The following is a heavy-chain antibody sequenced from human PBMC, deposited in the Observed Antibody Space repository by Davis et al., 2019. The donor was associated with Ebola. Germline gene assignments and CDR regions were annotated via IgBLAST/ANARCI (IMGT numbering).Heavy chain of an antibody. CDR1: GFTFSSYS. CDR3: ARGSENWNYVDY. Sequence: GESLKISCAASGFTFSSYSMHWVRQAPGKGLEWVANIKQDGSEKYYVDSVKGRFTISRDNAKNSLYLQMNSLRAEDTAVYYCARGSENWNYVDYWGQGTLVTVSS. CDR2: IKQDGSEK. D-gene: IGHD1-1*01. J-gene: IGHJ4*02. V-gene: IGHV3-7*01.